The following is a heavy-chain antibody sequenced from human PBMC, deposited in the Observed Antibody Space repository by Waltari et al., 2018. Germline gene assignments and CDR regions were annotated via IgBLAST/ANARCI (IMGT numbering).Heavy chain of an antibody. V-gene: IGHV4-39*01. J-gene: IGHJ3*02. CDR1: GGSISSSTYY. CDR3: ARLPISLGVGSVFDI. D-gene: IGHD2-15*01. CDR2: IYYSGST. Sequence: QMQLQESGPGLVKPSEPLSLTCTVSGGSISSSTYYWGWIRQPPGKGLEWIGNIYYSGSTYYKPPLKSRLTISVDTSNNQFSLNLRSVTAADTAVYYCARLPISLGVGSVFDIWGQGTMVTVSS.